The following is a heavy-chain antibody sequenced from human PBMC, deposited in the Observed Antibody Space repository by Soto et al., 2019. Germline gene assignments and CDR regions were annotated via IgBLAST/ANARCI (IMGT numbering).Heavy chain of an antibody. CDR2: IIPIFGTA. Sequence: SVKVACKASGGTLSSYAISWVRQAPGQGLEWMGGIIPIFGTANYAQKFQGRVTITADESTSTAYMELSSLRSEDTAVYYCARGYYYGSGSYYPTAPFDCWGQGTLVTVSS. D-gene: IGHD3-10*01. CDR1: GGTLSSYA. J-gene: IGHJ4*02. V-gene: IGHV1-69*13. CDR3: ARGYYYGSGSYYPTAPFDC.